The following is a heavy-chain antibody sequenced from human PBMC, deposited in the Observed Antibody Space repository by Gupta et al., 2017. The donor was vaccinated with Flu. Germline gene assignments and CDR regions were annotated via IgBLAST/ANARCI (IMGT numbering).Heavy chain of an antibody. CDR1: GGTFSSYA. J-gene: IGHJ5*02. D-gene: IGHD1-7*01. CDR3: AREAGYNWNYGWFGP. V-gene: IGHV1-69*06. Sequence: QVQLVQSGAEVKKPGSSVKVSCEASGGTFSSYAVSWVRQAPGQGLEWMGGIIPIFHTTTYAQKFQGRVTITADKFTSTAYMELSSPRPEDTAVYYCAREAGYNWNYGWFGPWGQGTLVTVSS. CDR2: IIPIFHTT.